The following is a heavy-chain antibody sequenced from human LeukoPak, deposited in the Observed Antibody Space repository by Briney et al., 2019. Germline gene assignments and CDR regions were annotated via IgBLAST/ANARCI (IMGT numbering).Heavy chain of an antibody. D-gene: IGHD6-25*01. CDR1: GFTFSSYG. J-gene: IGHJ6*02. Sequence: PGGSLRLSCAASGFTFSSYGMHWVRQAPGKGLEWVAVISYDGSNKYYADSVKGRFTISRDNSKNTLYLQMNSLRAEDTAVYYCARDQRMSPRLYHYGMDVWGQGTTVTVSS. CDR2: ISYDGSNK. CDR3: ARDQRMSPRLYHYGMDV. V-gene: IGHV3-30*19.